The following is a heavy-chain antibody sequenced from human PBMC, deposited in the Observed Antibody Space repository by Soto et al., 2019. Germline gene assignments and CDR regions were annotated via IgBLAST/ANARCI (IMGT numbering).Heavy chain of an antibody. CDR2: IIPIFGTA. J-gene: IGHJ6*02. D-gene: IGHD6-13*01. V-gene: IGHV1-69*13. CDR1: GVTFSSYA. CDR3: ARGGIAAAGSSSTQSLRHYYYGMDV. Sequence: GASVKVSCKASGVTFSSYAISWVRQAPGQGLEWMGGIIPIFGTANYAQKFQGRVTITADESTSTAYMELSSLRSEDTAVYYCARGGIAAAGSSSTQSLRHYYYGMDVWGQGTTVTVSS.